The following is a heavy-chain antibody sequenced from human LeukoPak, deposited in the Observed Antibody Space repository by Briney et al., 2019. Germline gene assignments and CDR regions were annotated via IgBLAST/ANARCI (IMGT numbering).Heavy chain of an antibody. CDR3: ARGRYCSSTSCHRVYYYYMDV. D-gene: IGHD2-2*02. Sequence: ASVKVSCKASGYTFTSYGISWVRQAPGQGLEWMGWISTYNGNTNYAQKLQGRVTTTTDTSTSTVYMELRSLRSDDTAVYYCARGRYCSSTSCHRVYYYYMDVWGKGTTVTVSS. CDR2: ISTYNGNT. J-gene: IGHJ6*03. CDR1: GYTFTSYG. V-gene: IGHV1-18*01.